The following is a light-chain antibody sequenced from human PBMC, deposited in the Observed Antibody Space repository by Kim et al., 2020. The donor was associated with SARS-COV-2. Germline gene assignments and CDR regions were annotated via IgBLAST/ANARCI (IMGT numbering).Light chain of an antibody. V-gene: IGKV3-15*01. J-gene: IGKJ4*01. CDR3: QHYYYWPALT. CDR1: QSVNSN. CDR2: GAS. Sequence: EIVLTQSPVTLSVSPGERATLSCRASQSVNSNVAWYQQQPGQAPRLLIYGASTRAAGIPARFSGSGSGTEFTLTISSLQSGDFAVYFCQHYYYWPALTFGGGTKVDIK.